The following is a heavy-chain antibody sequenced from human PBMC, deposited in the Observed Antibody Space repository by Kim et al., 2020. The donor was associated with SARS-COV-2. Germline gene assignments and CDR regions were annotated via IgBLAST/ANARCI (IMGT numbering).Heavy chain of an antibody. CDR3: ARVGYYFGSATDFNATLLGDQHLYI. V-gene: IGHV7-4-1*02. J-gene: IGHJ4*02. D-gene: IGHD3-10*01. CDR1: GYIFSTYA. Sequence: ASVKVSCKASGYIFSTYALNWLRQAPGQGLEWMGWINTNTGNPSYAQGFTGRFVFSLDTSVGTAYLQIISLKAEDTAVYYCARVGYYFGSATDFNATLLGDQHLYIWGQGTLVPVPS. CDR2: INTNTGNP.